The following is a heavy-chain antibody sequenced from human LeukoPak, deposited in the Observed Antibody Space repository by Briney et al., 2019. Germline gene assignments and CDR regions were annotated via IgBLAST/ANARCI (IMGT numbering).Heavy chain of an antibody. CDR1: GGSISSGGYY. CDR3: ARQYDILTGYLNCFDR. CDR2: IYYSGST. D-gene: IGHD3-9*01. V-gene: IGHV4-61*08. Sequence: SETLSLTCTVSGGSISSGGYYWSWIRQHPGKGLEWIGYIYYSGSTKYNPSLKSRVTISVDTSKNQFSLKLSSVTAADTAVYYCARQYDILTGYLNCFDRWGQGTLVTVSS. J-gene: IGHJ5*02.